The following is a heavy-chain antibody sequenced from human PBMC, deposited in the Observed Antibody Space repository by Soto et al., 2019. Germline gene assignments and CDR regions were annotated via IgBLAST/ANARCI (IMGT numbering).Heavy chain of an antibody. Sequence: GGSLRLSCAASGFTFDDYAMHWVRQAPGKGLEWVSGISWNSGSIGYADSVKGRFTISRDNAKNSLYLQMYSLRAEDTALYYCAKDIRSKGYYGSGSYYPARAFDIWGQGTMVTVSS. J-gene: IGHJ3*02. CDR1: GFTFDDYA. CDR2: ISWNSGSI. D-gene: IGHD3-10*01. V-gene: IGHV3-9*01. CDR3: AKDIRSKGYYGSGSYYPARAFDI.